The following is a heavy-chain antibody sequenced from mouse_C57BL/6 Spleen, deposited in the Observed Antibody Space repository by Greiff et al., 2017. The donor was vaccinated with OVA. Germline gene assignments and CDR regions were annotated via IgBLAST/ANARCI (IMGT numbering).Heavy chain of an antibody. Sequence: VQLQQPGTELVKPGASVKLSCKASGYTFTSYWMHWVKQRPGQGLEWIGNINPSNGGTNYNEKFKSKATLTVDKYSSTAYMQLSSLTSEDSAVYYCARRSHYYGSSYDDFDYWGQGTTLTVSS. J-gene: IGHJ2*01. D-gene: IGHD1-1*01. CDR3: ARRSHYYGSSYDDFDY. V-gene: IGHV1-53*01. CDR2: INPSNGGT. CDR1: GYTFTSYW.